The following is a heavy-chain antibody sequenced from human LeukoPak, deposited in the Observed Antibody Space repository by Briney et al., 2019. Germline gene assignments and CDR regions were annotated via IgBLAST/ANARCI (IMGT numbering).Heavy chain of an antibody. D-gene: IGHD5-18*01. CDR3: ASQYSYGGYYFDY. J-gene: IGHJ4*02. V-gene: IGHV4-39*01. CDR1: GGSNSSISYY. CDR2: IYYSGST. Sequence: PSETLSLTCTVSGGSNSSISYYWGWIRQSPGKGLEWIASIYYSGSTYYNPSLKSRVTISVDTSKNQFSLKLSSVTAADTAVYYCASQYSYGGYYFDYWGQGTLVTVSS.